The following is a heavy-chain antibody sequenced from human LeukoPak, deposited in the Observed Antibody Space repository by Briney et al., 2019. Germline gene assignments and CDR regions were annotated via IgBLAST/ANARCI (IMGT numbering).Heavy chain of an antibody. Sequence: GGSLRLSCAASGFTFSTYNINWVRQAPGKGLEWVSFISSSSTYIYYADSVKGRFTISRDNARNSLYLHMDSLRAEDTAVYYCVRDLKGTSLDAFDIWGQGTMVTVSS. CDR1: GFTFSTYN. CDR3: VRDLKGTSLDAFDI. CDR2: ISSSSTYI. J-gene: IGHJ3*02. D-gene: IGHD2-2*01. V-gene: IGHV3-21*01.